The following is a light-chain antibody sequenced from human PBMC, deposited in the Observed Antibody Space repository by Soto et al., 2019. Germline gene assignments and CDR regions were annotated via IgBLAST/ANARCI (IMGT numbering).Light chain of an antibody. J-gene: IGLJ2*01. CDR3: SSYARSSPVV. Sequence: QSVLTQPASVSGSPGQSITISCTGTSSDVGGYNYVSWYQQHPGKAPKLMIFDVSDRPSGVSDRFSGSKSGNTASLTISGLQADDEADYYCSSYARSSPVVFGGGTKLTVL. CDR2: DVS. V-gene: IGLV2-14*01. CDR1: SSDVGGYNY.